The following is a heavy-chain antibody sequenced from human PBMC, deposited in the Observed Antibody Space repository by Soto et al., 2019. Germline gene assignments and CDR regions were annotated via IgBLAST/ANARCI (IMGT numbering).Heavy chain of an antibody. V-gene: IGHV1-24*01. D-gene: IGHD2-15*01. CDR1: GYTVTDLS. CDR3: ASLTPETVETTGNVDY. CDR2: FDPEDGEA. Sequence: ALVKVSCKVSGYTVTDLSMHWVRQTPGKGLEWMGGFDPEDGEAIYAQKFQDRLTMTVDTSTDTVHMELGSLRSEDSAVYYCASLTPETVETTGNVDYWVQDTPVTVSS. J-gene: IGHJ4*02.